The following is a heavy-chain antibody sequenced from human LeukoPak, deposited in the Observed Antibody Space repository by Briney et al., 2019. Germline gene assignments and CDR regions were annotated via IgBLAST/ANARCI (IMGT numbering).Heavy chain of an antibody. V-gene: IGHV4-59*11. D-gene: IGHD4-23*01. J-gene: IGHJ3*02. CDR3: ARETTVVTHVRSDVFDI. CDR1: GGSISSHY. CDR2: IYYSGST. Sequence: SETLSLTCTVSGGSISSHYWNWIRQPPGKGLEGIGYIYYSGSTNYNPSLKSRVTISVDTSKNQFSLKLCSVTAPDTAVYYCARETTVVTHVRSDVFDIWGQGTKVTVSS.